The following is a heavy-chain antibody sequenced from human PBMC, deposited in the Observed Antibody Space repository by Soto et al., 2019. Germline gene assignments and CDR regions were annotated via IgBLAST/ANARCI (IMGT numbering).Heavy chain of an antibody. CDR1: GFTFSSYA. CDR3: ARPYYDSWSGPSGVYYYYGMDV. D-gene: IGHD3-3*01. V-gene: IGHV3-30-3*01. J-gene: IGHJ6*02. Sequence: GGSLRLSCAASGFTFSSYAMHWVRQAPGKGLEWVAVISYDGSNKYYADSVKGRFTISRDNSKNTLYLQTNSLRAEDTAVYYCARPYYDSWSGPSGVYYYYGMDVWGQGTTVTVSS. CDR2: ISYDGSNK.